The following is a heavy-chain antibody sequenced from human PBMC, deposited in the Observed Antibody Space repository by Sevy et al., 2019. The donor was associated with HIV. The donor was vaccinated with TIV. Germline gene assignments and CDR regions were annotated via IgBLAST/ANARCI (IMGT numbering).Heavy chain of an antibody. CDR1: GFTFSSYA. Sequence: GGSLRLSYAASGFTFSSYAMSWVRQAPGKGLEWVSAISGSGDNTYYADSMKGRFTISRDNSKNTLYLQINSLRAEDTAVYYCAKEGAYSSGSYFDYWGQGSLVTVSS. CDR2: ISGSGDNT. J-gene: IGHJ4*02. V-gene: IGHV3-23*01. CDR3: AKEGAYSSGSYFDY. D-gene: IGHD6-19*01.